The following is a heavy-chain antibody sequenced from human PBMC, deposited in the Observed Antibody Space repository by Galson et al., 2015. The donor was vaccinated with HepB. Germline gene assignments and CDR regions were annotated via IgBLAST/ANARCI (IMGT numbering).Heavy chain of an antibody. J-gene: IGHJ6*02. Sequence: SLRLSCAASGFTFSSYEMNWVRQAPGKGLEWVSYISNSGSTIYYADSVKGRFTISRDNAKNPLYLQMNSLRAEDTAVYYCARENRGNLAGPYYYYGMDVWGQGTTVTVSS. CDR2: ISNSGSTI. V-gene: IGHV3-48*03. CDR1: GFTFSSYE. CDR3: ARENRGNLAGPYYYYGMDV. D-gene: IGHD6-19*01.